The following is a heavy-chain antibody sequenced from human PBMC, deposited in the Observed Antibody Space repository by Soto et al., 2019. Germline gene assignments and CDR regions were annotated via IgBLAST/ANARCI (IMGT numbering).Heavy chain of an antibody. CDR2: IYHSGRT. D-gene: IGHD1-26*01. J-gene: IGHJ4*02. V-gene: IGHV4-4*02. CDR3: ARDRPSYGRSFGY. CDR1: GGSVSSDYW. Sequence: QVQLQESGPGVVKPSGTLSLTCAVSGGSVSSDYWWSWVRLPPGKGLEWIGEIYHSGRTNYNPSRRSRVTRSLDKSTIQLSLILISVPAADTTVYSWARDRPSYGRSFGYWGQGTLVTVSS.